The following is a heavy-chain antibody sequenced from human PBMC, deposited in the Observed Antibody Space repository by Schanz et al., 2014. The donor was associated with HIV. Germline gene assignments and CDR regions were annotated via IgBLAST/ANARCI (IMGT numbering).Heavy chain of an antibody. J-gene: IGHJ4*02. D-gene: IGHD5-18*01. CDR2: IGAAGDT. Sequence: QLVESGGGLIEPGRSLRLSCAASGFTFSTYDMHWVRQGAGKGLEWVSAIGAAGDTYYAGSVKGRFTISRDDAKNSVFLQMNSLRAEDTAVYFCAVLWIQPPFDYWGQGTLVTVSS. CDR1: GFTFSTYD. V-gene: IGHV3-13*01. CDR3: AVLWIQPPFDY.